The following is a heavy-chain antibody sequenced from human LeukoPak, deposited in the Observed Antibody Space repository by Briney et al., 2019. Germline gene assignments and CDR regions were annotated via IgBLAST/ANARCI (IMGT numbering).Heavy chain of an antibody. V-gene: IGHV1-18*01. D-gene: IGHD1-26*01. J-gene: IGHJ3*01. CDR1: GYIFSNYA. CDR2: VSTCNGKT. Sequence: GASVKVSCKASGYIFSNYAVSWVRQAPGHGLEWMGWVSTCNGKTNYAQKFQDRVTMTTDTSTRIVYMDLRSLRSDDPAMYYCARDQSGHPLEDAFEVWGQGTMVIVSS. CDR3: ARDQSGHPLEDAFEV.